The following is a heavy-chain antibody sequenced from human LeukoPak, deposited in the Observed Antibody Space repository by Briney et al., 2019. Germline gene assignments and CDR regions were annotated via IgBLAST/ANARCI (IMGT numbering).Heavy chain of an antibody. V-gene: IGHV1-24*01. Sequence: ASVKVSCKVSGYTLTELSMHWVRQAPGKGLEWMGGFDPEDGETIYAQKFQGRVTMTEDTSTDTAYMELSSLRSEDTAVYYCATGYSSSSGSGYYYMDVWGKGTTVTVSS. D-gene: IGHD6-6*01. J-gene: IGHJ6*03. CDR3: ATGYSSSSGSGYYYMDV. CDR2: FDPEDGET. CDR1: GYTLTELS.